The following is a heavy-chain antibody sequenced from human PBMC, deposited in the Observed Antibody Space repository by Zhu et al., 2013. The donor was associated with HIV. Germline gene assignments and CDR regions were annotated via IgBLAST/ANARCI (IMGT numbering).Heavy chain of an antibody. J-gene: IGHJ6*02. CDR2: IIPIFGTA. V-gene: IGHV1-69*01. D-gene: IGHD3-3*01. CDR3: ARAYYDFWSGSTQLNYYYYGMDV. CDR1: GGTFSSYA. Sequence: QVQLVQSGAEVKKPGSSVKVSCKASGGTFSSYAISWVRQAPGQGLEWMGGIIPIFGTANYAQKFQGRVTITADESTSTAYMELSSLRSEDTAVYYCARAYYDFWSGSTQLNYYYYGMDVWGQGTTVTVSS.